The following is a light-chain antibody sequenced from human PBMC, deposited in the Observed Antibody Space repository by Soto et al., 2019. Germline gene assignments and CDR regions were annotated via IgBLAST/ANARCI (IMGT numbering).Light chain of an antibody. CDR1: SSDVGIYKY. CDR2: EVA. Sequence: QSALTQPASVSGSPGQSITISCTGTSSDVGIYKYVSWYQQHPGKAPNLMIYEVANRPSGVSNRFSGSKSGNTASLTVSGLQAEDEADYYCNSYAGSNIYVFGTGTKLTVL. CDR3: NSYAGSNIYV. V-gene: IGLV2-14*01. J-gene: IGLJ1*01.